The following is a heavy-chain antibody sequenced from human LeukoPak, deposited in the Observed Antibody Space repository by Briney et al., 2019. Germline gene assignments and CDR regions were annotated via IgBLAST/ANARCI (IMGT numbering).Heavy chain of an antibody. Sequence: PGGSLRLSRAASEFTFSSYSMNWVRQAPGKGLEWVSSISSSSSYIYYADSVKGRFTISRDNAKNSLYLQMNSLRAEDTAVYYCGKDWTRGSYFGALDYWGQGTLVTVSS. D-gene: IGHD1-26*01. CDR2: ISSSSSYI. V-gene: IGHV3-21*01. CDR3: GKDWTRGSYFGALDY. CDR1: EFTFSSYS. J-gene: IGHJ4*02.